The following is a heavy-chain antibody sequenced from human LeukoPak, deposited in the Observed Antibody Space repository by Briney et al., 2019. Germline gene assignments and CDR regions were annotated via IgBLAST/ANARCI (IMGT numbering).Heavy chain of an antibody. Sequence: SGGSLRLSCAVSGFNFNEAWVSWVRQAPGMGLEWVGRIQRKSDGGATNYAAPVRGRFTISRDDSKDTLYLQMSSLKTEDTAVYYCTAPRPRNRRTYGRAFDCWGQGTLVTVSS. J-gene: IGHJ4*02. CDR3: TAPRPRNRRTYGRAFDC. CDR1: GFNFNEAW. CDR2: IQRKSDGGAT. D-gene: IGHD1-14*01. V-gene: IGHV3-15*01.